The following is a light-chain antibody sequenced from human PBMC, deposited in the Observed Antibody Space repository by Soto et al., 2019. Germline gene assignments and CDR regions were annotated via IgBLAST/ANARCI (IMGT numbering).Light chain of an antibody. Sequence: VLTQPPSASGSPGQSVTISCTGTSSDVGAYHYVSWYQQHPGKAPTLIIYEVSQRPSGVPDRFSGSKSGNTASLTVSGLQADDEADYYRSSYAGTNNYVFGTGTKVTVL. CDR2: EVS. J-gene: IGLJ1*01. V-gene: IGLV2-8*01. CDR3: SSYAGTNNYV. CDR1: SSDVGAYHY.